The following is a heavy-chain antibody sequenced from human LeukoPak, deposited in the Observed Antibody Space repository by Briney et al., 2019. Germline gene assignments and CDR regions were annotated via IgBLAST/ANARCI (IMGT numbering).Heavy chain of an antibody. CDR1: GFTFSSYV. D-gene: IGHD1-26*01. CDR3: ASGRGQVGATDY. J-gene: IGHJ4*02. CDR2: ISYDGNNK. Sequence: GGSLRLSCAASGFTFSSYVMHWVRQAPGKGLEWLAGISYDGNNKYYAESVKGRFTISRDNSKNTLYLQMNSLRAEDTAVYYCASGRGQVGATDYWGQGTLVTVSS. V-gene: IGHV3-30*03.